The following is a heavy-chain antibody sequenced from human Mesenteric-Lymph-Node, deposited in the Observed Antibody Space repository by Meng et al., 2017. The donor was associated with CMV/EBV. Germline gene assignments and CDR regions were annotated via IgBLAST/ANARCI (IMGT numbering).Heavy chain of an antibody. D-gene: IGHD2-2*01. Sequence: GESLKISCAASGFTFSSFEMNWVRQAPGKGLEWVAYISSSASIKYYADSVKGRFTISRDNAKNSLYLQMNSLRAEDTAVYFCARDLSLVAPPANYFDHWGQGTLVTVSS. CDR2: ISSSASIK. CDR1: GFTFSSFE. V-gene: IGHV3-48*03. CDR3: ARDLSLVAPPANYFDH. J-gene: IGHJ4*02.